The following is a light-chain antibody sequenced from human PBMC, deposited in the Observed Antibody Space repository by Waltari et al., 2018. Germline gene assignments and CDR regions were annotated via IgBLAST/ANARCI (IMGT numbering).Light chain of an antibody. CDR3: SSYTSSSTLV. CDR1: SSDVGGYNY. V-gene: IGLV2-14*01. J-gene: IGLJ3*02. Sequence: QAALTQPASVSGFPGQSITLPCTGTSSDVGGYNYVSWYQQHPGKAPKLMIYDVSNRPSGVSNRFSGSKSGNTASLTISGLQAEDEADYYCSSYTSSSTLVFGGGTKLTVL. CDR2: DVS.